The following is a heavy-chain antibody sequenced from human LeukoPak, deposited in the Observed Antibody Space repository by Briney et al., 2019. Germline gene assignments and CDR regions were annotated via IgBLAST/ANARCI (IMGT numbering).Heavy chain of an antibody. J-gene: IGHJ3*02. V-gene: IGHV3-30*04. CDR1: GFTFSSYA. CDR2: ISYDGSNK. Sequence: PGGSLRLSCAASGFTFSSYAMHWVRQAPGKGLEWVAVISYDGSNKYYADSVKGRFTISRDNSKNTLYLQMNSLRAEDTAVYYCARGLWFGESVGAFDIWGQGTMVTVSS. CDR3: ARGLWFGESVGAFDI. D-gene: IGHD3-10*01.